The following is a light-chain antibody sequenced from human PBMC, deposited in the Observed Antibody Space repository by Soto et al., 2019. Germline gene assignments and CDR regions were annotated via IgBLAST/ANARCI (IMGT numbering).Light chain of an antibody. CDR3: QQYGDSART. J-gene: IGKJ2*01. Sequence: EIVLTQSPGPLSLYPGDRATLSCRARQSVSSNFLAWYQPKPGQAPRLLIYAASSRATSIPDRFSGSGSVTDLTLTISSLEPEDFAVYYYQQYGDSARTLGQGSKLEIK. CDR2: AAS. V-gene: IGKV3-20*01. CDR1: QSVSSNF.